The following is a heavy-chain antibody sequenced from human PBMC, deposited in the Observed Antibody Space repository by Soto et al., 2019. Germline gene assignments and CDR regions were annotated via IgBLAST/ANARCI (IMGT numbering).Heavy chain of an antibody. V-gene: IGHV3-66*01. Sequence: EVQLVESGGGLVQPGGSLRLSCAASGFTVSTKYMSWVRQAPGKGLEWVSIIYSGGSTFYADSVRGRFTISRDNSKNTVNLQMNRLRAEDKAVYYCARDPWAADYWGQGTLVTVSS. CDR3: ARDPWAADY. J-gene: IGHJ4*02. CDR2: IYSGGST. D-gene: IGHD3-16*01. CDR1: GFTVSTKY.